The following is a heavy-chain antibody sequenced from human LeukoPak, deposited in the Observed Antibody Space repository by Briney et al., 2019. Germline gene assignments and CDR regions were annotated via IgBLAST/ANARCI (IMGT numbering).Heavy chain of an antibody. V-gene: IGHV4-59*08. Sequence: PSETLSLTCTVSGGSISPYYWSWIRQPAGKALEWIGSVYYTGSTKYDPSLNSRLTISVDTSKNQFALMLTSVTAADTAVYYCARHTYYDTHGFHLGWFDPWGQGSLVTVSS. D-gene: IGHD3-22*01. CDR1: GGSISPYY. J-gene: IGHJ5*02. CDR2: VYYTGST. CDR3: ARHTYYDTHGFHLGWFDP.